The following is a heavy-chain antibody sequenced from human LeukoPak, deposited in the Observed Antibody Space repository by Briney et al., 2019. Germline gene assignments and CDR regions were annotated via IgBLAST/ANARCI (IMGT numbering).Heavy chain of an antibody. CDR2: IVTAGDT. V-gene: IGHV3-13*01. CDR1: GFTFSSYD. Sequence: PGGSLRLSCAASGFTFSSYDMHWVRQATGKGLEWVSAIVTAGDTYYPGSVKGRFTISRENAKNSLYLQMNSLRAGDTAVYYCARDYGSGGLDVWGKGTTVTISS. CDR3: ARDYGSGGLDV. J-gene: IGHJ6*04. D-gene: IGHD3-10*01.